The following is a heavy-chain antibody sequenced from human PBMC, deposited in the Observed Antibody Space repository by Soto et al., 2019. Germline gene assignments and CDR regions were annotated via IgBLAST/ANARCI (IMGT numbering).Heavy chain of an antibody. V-gene: IGHV4-61*01. J-gene: IGHJ5*02. Sequence: HVQLQESGPGLVKPSETLSLTCTVSGGSVSSGSSYWSWIRQSPGKGLEWIGTIYYSAGTNYNPSLKSRVTISIDTSKNQFSRKLSSVTAADTAVYYCARDYSSNWFGHWGQGTLVTVSS. CDR3: ARDYSSNWFGH. D-gene: IGHD6-19*01. CDR1: GGSVSSGSSY. CDR2: IYYSAGT.